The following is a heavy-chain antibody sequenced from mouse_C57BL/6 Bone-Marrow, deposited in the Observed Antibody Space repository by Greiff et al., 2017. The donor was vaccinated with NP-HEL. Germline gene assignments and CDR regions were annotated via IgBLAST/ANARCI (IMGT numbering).Heavy chain of an antibody. J-gene: IGHJ3*01. CDR2: ISSGGSYN. Sequence: EVKLMESGGDLVKPGGSLKLSCAASGFTFSSYGMSWVRQTPDKRLEWVATISSGGSYNYYPDSVKGRFTISRDNAKNTLYLQMSSLKSEDTAMYYCARHYYYGSSPAWFAYWGQGTLVTVSA. CDR3: ARHYYYGSSPAWFAY. CDR1: GFTFSSYG. D-gene: IGHD1-1*01. V-gene: IGHV5-6*01.